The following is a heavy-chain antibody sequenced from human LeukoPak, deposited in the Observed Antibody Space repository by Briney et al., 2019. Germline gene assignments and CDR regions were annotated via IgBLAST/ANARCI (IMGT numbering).Heavy chain of an antibody. CDR1: GDSVSSNSAA. CDR3: ASQLGEPAAAGRIWYQFDY. D-gene: IGHD6-13*01. J-gene: IGHJ4*02. Sequence: SQTLSLTCAISGDSVSSNSAAWNWIRQSPSRGLEWLGRTYYRSKWYNDYAVSVKNRITINPDTSKTQFSLQLTSVTPEDPAVYYCASQLGEPAAAGRIWYQFDYWGQGTLVTVSS. CDR2: TYYRSKWYN. V-gene: IGHV6-1*01.